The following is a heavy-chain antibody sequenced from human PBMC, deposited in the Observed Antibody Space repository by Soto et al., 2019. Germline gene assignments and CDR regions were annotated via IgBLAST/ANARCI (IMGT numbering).Heavy chain of an antibody. CDR3: ARDSGHYGKGWFDP. J-gene: IGHJ5*02. D-gene: IGHD3-10*01. CDR2: IYHSGST. V-gene: IGHV4-31*03. Sequence: QVQLQESGPGLVKPLETLSLTCTVSGASISSGGYYWNWMRQHPGKGLEWIGYIYHSGSTNYNPSLKSRVTISVDTSKNQFSLKLSYVTAAATALYYCARDSGHYGKGWFDPWGQGTLVTVSS. CDR1: GASISSGGYY.